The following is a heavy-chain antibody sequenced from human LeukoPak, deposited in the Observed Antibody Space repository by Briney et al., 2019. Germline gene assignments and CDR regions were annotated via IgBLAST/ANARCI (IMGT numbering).Heavy chain of an antibody. V-gene: IGHV4-59*01. CDR3: VRARLDYTYYYYYMDV. CDR2: IYYSGST. J-gene: IGHJ6*03. Sequence: SETLSLTCTASGGSISSYYWSWIRQPPGKGLEWIGYIYYSGSTNYNPSLKSRVTISVDTSKNQFSLKLSSVTAADTAVYYCVRARLDYTYYYYYMDVWGKGTTVTVSS. CDR1: GGSISSYY. D-gene: IGHD4-11*01.